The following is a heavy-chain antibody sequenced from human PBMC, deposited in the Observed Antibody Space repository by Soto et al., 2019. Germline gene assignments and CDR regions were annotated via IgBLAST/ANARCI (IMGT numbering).Heavy chain of an antibody. CDR1: GGSISSSSYY. CDR3: ARPGGCSGGRCYGEYYFDY. V-gene: IGHV4-39*01. J-gene: IGHJ4*02. D-gene: IGHD2-15*01. Sequence: SETLSLTCTVSGGSISSSSYYWGWIRQPPGKGLEWIGSIYYSGSTYYNPSLKSRVTISVDTSKNQFSLKLSSVTAADTAVYYCARPGGCSGGRCYGEYYFDYWGQRTVVTVSS. CDR2: IYYSGST.